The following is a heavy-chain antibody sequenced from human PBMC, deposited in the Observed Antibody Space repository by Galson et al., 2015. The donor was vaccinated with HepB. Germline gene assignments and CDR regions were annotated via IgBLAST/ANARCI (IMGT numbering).Heavy chain of an antibody. CDR2: INPNSGGT. Sequence: SVKVSCKASGYTFTGYYMHWVRQAPGQGLEWMGWINPNSGGTSYAQKFQGRVTMTRDTSISTAYMELSRLRSDDTAVYYCARGRVLMVYAIKGSYGMDVWGQGTTVTVSS. V-gene: IGHV1-2*02. J-gene: IGHJ6*02. CDR3: ARGRVLMVYAIKGSYGMDV. CDR1: GYTFTGYY. D-gene: IGHD2-8*01.